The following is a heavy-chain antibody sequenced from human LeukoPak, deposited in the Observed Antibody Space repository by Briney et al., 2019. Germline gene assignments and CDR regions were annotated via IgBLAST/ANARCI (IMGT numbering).Heavy chain of an antibody. Sequence: GGSLRLSCTASGFTFGDYYMTRIRQAPGRGLEWLSYMSSGGDTIYYADSVKGRFTISRDNSKNTLYLQMNSLRAEDTAVYYCAKDGVMPGYCSGGSCLVLGGALYYYYMDVWGKGTTVTVSS. D-gene: IGHD2-15*01. J-gene: IGHJ6*03. CDR1: GFTFGDYY. V-gene: IGHV3-11*04. CDR2: MSSGGDTI. CDR3: AKDGVMPGYCSGGSCLVLGGALYYYYMDV.